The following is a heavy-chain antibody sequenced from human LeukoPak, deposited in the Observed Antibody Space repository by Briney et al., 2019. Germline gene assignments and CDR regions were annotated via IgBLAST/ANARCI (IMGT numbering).Heavy chain of an antibody. CDR2: IYYSGST. CDR3: ARAPEVGYSYGNFDY. J-gene: IGHJ4*02. D-gene: IGHD5-18*01. Sequence: SETLSLTCTVSGGSISSYYWSWIRQPPGKGLEWIGYIYYSGSTNYNPSLESRVTISVDTSKNQFSLKLSSVTAADPAVYYCARAPEVGYSYGNFDYWGQGTLVTVSS. V-gene: IGHV4-59*01. CDR1: GGSISSYY.